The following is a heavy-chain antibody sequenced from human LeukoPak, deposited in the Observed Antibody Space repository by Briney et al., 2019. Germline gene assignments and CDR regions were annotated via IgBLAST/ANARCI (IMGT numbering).Heavy chain of an antibody. J-gene: IGHJ4*02. CDR2: IYYSGST. CDR3: AREEFRWFGESGGIVY. Sequence: SETLSLTCTVSGGSISSYYWSWIRHPPGKGLEWIGYIYYSGSTNYNPSLKSRVTISVDTSKNQFSLKLSSVTAADPAVYYCAREEFRWFGESGGIVYWGQGTLVTVSS. D-gene: IGHD3-10*01. V-gene: IGHV4-59*01. CDR1: GGSISSYY.